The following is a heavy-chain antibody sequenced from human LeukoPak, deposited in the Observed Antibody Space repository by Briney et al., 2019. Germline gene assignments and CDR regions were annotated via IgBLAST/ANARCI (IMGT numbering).Heavy chain of an antibody. CDR3: ATGYCSSTSCYPPFDY. D-gene: IGHD2-2*01. J-gene: IGHJ4*02. V-gene: IGHV1-24*01. CDR1: GYTLTELS. CDR2: FDPEDGET. Sequence: WASVKVSCKVSGYTLTELSMHWVRQAPGKGLEWMGGFDPEDGETIYAQKFQGRVTMTEDTSTDTAYMELSSLRSEDTAVYYYATGYCSSTSCYPPFDYWGQGTLVTVSS.